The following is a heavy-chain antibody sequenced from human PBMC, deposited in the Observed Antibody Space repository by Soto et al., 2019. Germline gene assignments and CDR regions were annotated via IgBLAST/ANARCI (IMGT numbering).Heavy chain of an antibody. J-gene: IGHJ2*01. D-gene: IGHD3-22*01. V-gene: IGHV3-30-3*01. CDR1: GFTFSSYA. CDR3: ARDGHSSRGMIVAPPPEPWYFDL. Sequence: QVQLVESGGGVVQPGRSLRLSCAASGFTFSSYAMHWVRQAPGKGLEWVAVISYDGSNKYYADSVKGRFTISRDNSKNRLYLEMNSLGAEETAGYYCARDGHSSRGMIVAPPPEPWYFDLWGRGTLVTVSS. CDR2: ISYDGSNK.